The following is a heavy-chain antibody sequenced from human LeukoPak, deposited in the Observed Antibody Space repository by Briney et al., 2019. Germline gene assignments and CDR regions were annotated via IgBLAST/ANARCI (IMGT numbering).Heavy chain of an antibody. CDR2: IIPIFGTA. J-gene: IGHJ6*03. D-gene: IGHD4-11*01. CDR1: GYTFTSYD. Sequence: ASVKVSCKASGYTFTSYDINWVRQAPGQGLEWMGGIIPIFGTANYAQKFQGRVTITADESTSTAYMELSSLRSEDTAVYYCARDGLQYLTPYYYMDVWGKGTTVTVSS. V-gene: IGHV1-69*13. CDR3: ARDGLQYLTPYYYMDV.